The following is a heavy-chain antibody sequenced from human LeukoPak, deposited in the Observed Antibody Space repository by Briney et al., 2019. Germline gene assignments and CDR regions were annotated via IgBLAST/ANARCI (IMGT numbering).Heavy chain of an antibody. CDR2: IYSGGST. J-gene: IGHJ4*02. CDR1: GFTVSSNY. D-gene: IGHD2-15*01. V-gene: IGHV3-66*01. Sequence: PGGSLRLSCAASGFTVSSNYMSWVRRAPGKGLEWVSVIYSGGSTYYADSVKGRFTISRDNSKNTLYLQMNSLRAEDTAVYYCARVVVPATAPYFDYWGQGTLVTVSS. CDR3: ARVVVPATAPYFDY.